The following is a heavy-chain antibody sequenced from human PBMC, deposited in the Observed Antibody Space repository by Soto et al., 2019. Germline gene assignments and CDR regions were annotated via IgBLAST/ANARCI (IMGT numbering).Heavy chain of an antibody. CDR1: GDSINSSPYY. D-gene: IGHD3-22*01. J-gene: IGHJ4*02. CDR3: ARHGTDYYDSSGYARPPFDY. V-gene: IGHV4-39*07. CDR2: IYYSGTT. Sequence: SETLSLTCTVSGDSINSSPYYWAWIRQPPGKGLEWIGYIYYSGTTYYNPSLKSRVTMSVDTSKNQFSLKLSSVTAADTAVYYCARHGTDYYDSSGYARPPFDYWGQGTLVTVSS.